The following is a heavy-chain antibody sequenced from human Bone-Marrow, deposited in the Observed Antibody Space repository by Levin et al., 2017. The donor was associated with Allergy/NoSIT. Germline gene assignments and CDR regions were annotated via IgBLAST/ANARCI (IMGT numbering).Heavy chain of an antibody. D-gene: IGHD5-24*01. V-gene: IGHV3-74*01. J-gene: IGHJ4*02. CDR1: GFTFSRYW. Sequence: QAGGSLRLSCLASGFTFSRYWMHWVRQAPGKGLVWVSHINSDGSSRDYAASVKGRFTISRDNAKNTVYLHMNSLRAGATAVYYCISGRSTQGYTARFDWGQGAMVTVSS. CDR3: ISGRSTQGYTARFD. CDR2: INSDGSSR.